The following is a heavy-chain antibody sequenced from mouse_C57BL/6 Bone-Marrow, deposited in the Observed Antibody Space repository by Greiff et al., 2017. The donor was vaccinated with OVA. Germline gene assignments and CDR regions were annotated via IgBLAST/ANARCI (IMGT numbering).Heavy chain of an antibody. D-gene: IGHD2-3*01. V-gene: IGHV1-55*01. CDR3: ARGDTYDGFPYASDY. CDR2: IYPGSGST. CDR1: GYTFTSYW. J-gene: IGHJ4*01. Sequence: VQLQQSGAELVKPGASVTMSCKASGYTFTSYWITWVKQRPGQGLEWIGDIYPGSGSTNYNEKFKSKATLTVDTSSSTAYMQLSSLTSEDSAVYYCARGDTYDGFPYASDYWGQGTSVTVSS.